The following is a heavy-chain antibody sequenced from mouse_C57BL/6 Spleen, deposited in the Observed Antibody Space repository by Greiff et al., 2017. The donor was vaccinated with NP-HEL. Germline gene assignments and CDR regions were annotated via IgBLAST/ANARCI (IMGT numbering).Heavy chain of an antibody. V-gene: IGHV1-9*01. D-gene: IGHD1-1*01. CDR2: ILPGSGST. Sequence: VQLQQSGAELMKPGASVKLSCKATGYTFTGYWIEWVKQRPGHGLEWIGEILPGSGSTNYNEKFKGKATFTADTSSNTAYMQLSSLTTEDSAIYYCATGEYYGSPHYYAMDYWGQGTSVTVSS. CDR1: GYTFTGYW. J-gene: IGHJ4*01. CDR3: ATGEYYGSPHYYAMDY.